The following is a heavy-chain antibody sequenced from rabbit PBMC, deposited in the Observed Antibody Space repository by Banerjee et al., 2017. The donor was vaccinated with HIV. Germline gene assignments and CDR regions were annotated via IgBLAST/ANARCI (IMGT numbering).Heavy chain of an antibody. CDR1: GFSFSSSYY. Sequence: QEQLVESGGGLVQPEGSLTLTCTASGFSFSSSYYMCWVRQAPGKGLEWIACIATSSGSTWYASWAKGRFTISKTSSTTVTLQMTSLTAADTATYFCARDAYYGSSVYKGYAFTLWGPGTLVTVS. D-gene: IGHD1-1*01. CDR3: ARDAYYGSSVYKGYAFTL. CDR2: IATSSGST. J-gene: IGHJ4*01. V-gene: IGHV1S45*01.